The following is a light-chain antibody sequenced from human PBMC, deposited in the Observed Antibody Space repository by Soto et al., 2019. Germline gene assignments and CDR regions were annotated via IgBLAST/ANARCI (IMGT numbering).Light chain of an antibody. CDR2: AAS. J-gene: IGKJ2*01. CDR3: QQYGASPPYT. Sequence: PGERATISCRASRSFASSYLAWYQHKPGQAPRLLIYAASIRATGVPDRFSGSGSGTDFTLTISRLEPEDSAVYYCQQYGASPPYTFGQGTKVDIK. V-gene: IGKV3-20*01. CDR1: RSFASSY.